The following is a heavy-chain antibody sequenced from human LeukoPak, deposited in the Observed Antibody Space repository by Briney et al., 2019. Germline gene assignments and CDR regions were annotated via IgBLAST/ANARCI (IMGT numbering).Heavy chain of an antibody. CDR1: GGSISSSSYY. D-gene: IGHD1-26*01. CDR3: ARHRLRWELRDAFDI. V-gene: IGHV4-39*01. J-gene: IGHJ3*02. Sequence: SETLSLTCTVSGGSISSSSYYWGWIRQPPGKGLEWIGSIYYSGSTYYNPSLKSRVTISVDTSKNQFSLKLSSVTAADTAVYYCARHRLRWELRDAFDIWGQGTMVTVSS. CDR2: IYYSGST.